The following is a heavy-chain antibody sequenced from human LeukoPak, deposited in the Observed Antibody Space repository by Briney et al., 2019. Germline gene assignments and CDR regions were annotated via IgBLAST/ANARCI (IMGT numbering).Heavy chain of an antibody. CDR3: ARETYDSSGYRDY. Sequence: GGSLRLSCAASGFTVSSNYMSWVRQAPGKGLEWVSVIYSGGSTHYADSVKGRFTISRDNSKNTLYLQMNSLRAEDTAVYYCARETYDSSGYRDYWGQGTLVTVSS. V-gene: IGHV3-53*01. J-gene: IGHJ4*02. CDR1: GFTVSSNY. D-gene: IGHD3-22*01. CDR2: IYSGGST.